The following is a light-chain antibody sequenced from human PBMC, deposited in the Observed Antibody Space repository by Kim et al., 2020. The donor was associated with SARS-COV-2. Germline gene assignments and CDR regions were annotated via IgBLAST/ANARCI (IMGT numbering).Light chain of an antibody. J-gene: IGLJ3*02. CDR3: SSYTSGTTWV. Sequence: GQWITIPCTGSSSDIGGYNSASWFQQSPGKPPQLIIYDVSRRASVISSRFSGSTSATTSSLTITGLQTEDAAVYYCSSYTSGTTWVFGGGTKLTVL. V-gene: IGLV2-14*03. CDR2: DVS. CDR1: SSDIGGYNS.